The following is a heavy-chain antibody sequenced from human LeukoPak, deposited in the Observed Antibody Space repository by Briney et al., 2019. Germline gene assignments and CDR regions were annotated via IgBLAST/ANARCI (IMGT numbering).Heavy chain of an antibody. Sequence: GSLRLSCAASGFTFSSYSMNWVRQAPGKGLEWVSSISSSSSYIYYADSVKGRFTISSDNAKNSLYLQMNSLRAEDTAVYYCARDQGATDPIVVVVAATPDYWGEGTLVTVSS. CDR3: ARDQGATDPIVVVVAATPDY. J-gene: IGHJ4*02. CDR2: ISSSSSYI. CDR1: GFTFSSYS. D-gene: IGHD2-15*01. V-gene: IGHV3-21*01.